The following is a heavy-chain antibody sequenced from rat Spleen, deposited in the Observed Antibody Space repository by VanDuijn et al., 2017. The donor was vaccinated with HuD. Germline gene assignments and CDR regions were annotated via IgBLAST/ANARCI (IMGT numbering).Heavy chain of an antibody. D-gene: IGHD1-3*01. CDR1: GFTFSDYD. CDR2: ISPSGGTT. CDR3: ARGTRNYSTYGGFVY. J-gene: IGHJ3*01. Sequence: EVQLVESGGGLVQPGRSLTLSCAASGFTFSDYDMAWVRQAPTKGLEWVASISPSGGTTYYRDSVKGRFTVSRDDAKSTLYLQMDSLRSEDTATYYCARGTRNYSTYGGFVYWGQGTLVTVSS. V-gene: IGHV5-25*01.